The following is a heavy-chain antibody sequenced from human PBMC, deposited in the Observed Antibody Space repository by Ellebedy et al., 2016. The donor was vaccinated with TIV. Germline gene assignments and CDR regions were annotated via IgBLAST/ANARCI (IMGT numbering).Heavy chain of an antibody. D-gene: IGHD1-26*01. V-gene: IGHV1-8*01. CDR3: AAGLKWELLPRGDY. CDR2: MNPNSGHT. CDR1: GYTFTSYD. J-gene: IGHJ4*02. Sequence: AASVKVSCKASGYTFTSYDINWMRQATGQGLEWMAWMNPNSGHTGYAQKFQGRVTITRDMSTSTAYMELSSLRTEDTAVYYCAAGLKWELLPRGDYWGQGTLVTVSS.